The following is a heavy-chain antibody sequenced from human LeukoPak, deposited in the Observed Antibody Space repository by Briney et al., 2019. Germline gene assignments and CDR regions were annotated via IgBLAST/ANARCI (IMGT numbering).Heavy chain of an antibody. D-gene: IGHD3-22*01. CDR2: INHGEST. CDR1: GGSFSGYY. V-gene: IGHV4-34*01. CDR3: ARGRTYYYDTSGYYPSIYYGMDV. Sequence: SETLSLTCAVSGGSFSGYYWYWIRQPPGKGLEWIGEINHGESTNYNPSLKSRATLSVDTSKNPFSLKLTSVTAADTAVYYCARGRTYYYDTSGYYPSIYYGMDVWGQGTTVIVSS. J-gene: IGHJ6*02.